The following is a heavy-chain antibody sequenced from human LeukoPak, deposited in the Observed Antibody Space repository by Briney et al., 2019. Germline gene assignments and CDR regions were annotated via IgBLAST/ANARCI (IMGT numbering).Heavy chain of an antibody. D-gene: IGHD3-10*01. CDR3: ARDTMVRGVSRYYGMDV. J-gene: IGHJ6*02. CDR2: IIPILGIA. V-gene: IGHV1-69*04. Sequence: SVKVSCKASGGTFSSYTISWVRQAPGQGLEWMGRIIPILGIANYAQKFQGRVTITADKSTSTAYMELSSLRSEDTAVYYCARDTMVRGVSRYYGMDVWAKGPRSPSP. CDR1: GGTFSSYT.